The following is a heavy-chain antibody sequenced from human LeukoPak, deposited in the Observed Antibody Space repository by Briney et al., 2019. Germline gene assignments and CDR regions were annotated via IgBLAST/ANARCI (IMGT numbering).Heavy chain of an antibody. Sequence: ASVKVSCKASGYTFTGYYMHWLRQAPGQGLEWMGWINPNSGGTNYAQKFQGRVTMTRDTSISTAYMELSRLRSDDTAVYYCARARIAVAGPTPGYWGQGTLVTVSS. CDR2: INPNSGGT. CDR3: ARARIAVAGPTPGY. CDR1: GYTFTGYY. V-gene: IGHV1-2*02. D-gene: IGHD6-19*01. J-gene: IGHJ4*02.